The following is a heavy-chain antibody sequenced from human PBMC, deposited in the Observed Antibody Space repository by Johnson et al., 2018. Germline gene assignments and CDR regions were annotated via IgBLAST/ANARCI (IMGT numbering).Heavy chain of an antibody. D-gene: IGHD6-6*01. Sequence: QVQLVESGGGVVQPGGSLRLSCAASGFTFSSYGMHWVRQAPGTGLDWVADVWYDGSNKYYADSGKGRFTISRDKSKNTLYLQMNSLRAEDTAVYYCEGDIAAESEYFQHWGQGTLVTVSS. J-gene: IGHJ1*01. V-gene: IGHV3-33*01. CDR3: EGDIAAESEYFQH. CDR1: GFTFSSYG. CDR2: VWYDGSNK.